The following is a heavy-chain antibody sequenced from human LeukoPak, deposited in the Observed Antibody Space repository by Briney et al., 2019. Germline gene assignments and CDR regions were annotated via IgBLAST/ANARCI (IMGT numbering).Heavy chain of an antibody. J-gene: IGHJ4*02. Sequence: GGSLRLSCAASGFTFSSYAMHWVRQAPGKGLEWVAVISYDGSNKYYADSVKGRFTISRDSSKNTLYLQMNSLRAEDTAVYYCARDSYGSGSYVYYFDYWGQGTLVTVSS. CDR2: ISYDGSNK. V-gene: IGHV3-30-3*01. CDR1: GFTFSSYA. CDR3: ARDSYGSGSYVYYFDY. D-gene: IGHD3-10*01.